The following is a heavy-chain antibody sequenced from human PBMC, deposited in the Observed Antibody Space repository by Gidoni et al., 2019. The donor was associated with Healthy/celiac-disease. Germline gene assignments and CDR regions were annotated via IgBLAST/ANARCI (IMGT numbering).Heavy chain of an antibody. CDR2: ISYDGSNK. CDR3: ARRYWSGPKTNDAFDI. V-gene: IGHV3-30*04. D-gene: IGHD3-3*01. CDR1: GFTFSRYA. J-gene: IGHJ3*02. Sequence: QVQLVESGGGVVQPGRSLRLSCAASGFTFSRYAMHWVRQAPGKGLEWVAVISYDGSNKYYADSVKGRFTISRDNSKNTLYLQMNSLRAEDTAVYYCARRYWSGPKTNDAFDIWGQGTMVTVSS.